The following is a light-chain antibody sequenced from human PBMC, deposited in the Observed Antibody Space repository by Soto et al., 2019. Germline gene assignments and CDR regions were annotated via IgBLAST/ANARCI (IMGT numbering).Light chain of an antibody. J-gene: IGLJ1*01. CDR3: SSYAGSNNKV. Sequence: SALPRAGSASGSPGQSVTISCTGTSSDVGGYNYVSWYQQHPGKAPKLMIYEVSKRPSGVPDRFSGSKSGNTASLTVSGLQAEDEADYYCSSYAGSNNKVFGTGTKVTVL. CDR2: EVS. V-gene: IGLV2-8*01. CDR1: SSDVGGYNY.